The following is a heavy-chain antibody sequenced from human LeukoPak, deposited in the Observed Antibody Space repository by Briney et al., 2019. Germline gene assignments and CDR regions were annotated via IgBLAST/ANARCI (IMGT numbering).Heavy chain of an antibody. D-gene: IGHD3-22*01. V-gene: IGHV4-39*01. J-gene: IGHJ4*02. CDR2: IYYSGST. Sequence: SETLSLTCTVSGASISSHYWGWIRQPPGKGLECIGSIYYSGSTYYNPSLKSRVTISVDTSKNQFSLKLSSVTAADTAVYYCALSTYYYDSSGYYLYYFDYWGQGTLVTVSS. CDR1: GASISSHY. CDR3: ALSTYYYDSSGYYLYYFDY.